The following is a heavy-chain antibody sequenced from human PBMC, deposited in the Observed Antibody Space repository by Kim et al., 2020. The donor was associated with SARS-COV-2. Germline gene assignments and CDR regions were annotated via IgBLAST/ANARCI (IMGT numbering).Heavy chain of an antibody. V-gene: IGHV1-69*04. J-gene: IGHJ4*02. CDR3: VIAAAGTQLDY. CDR1: GGTFSSYA. CDR2: IIPILGIA. D-gene: IGHD6-13*01. Sequence: SVKVSCKASGGTFSSYAISWVRQAPGQGLEWMGRIIPILGIANYAQKFQGRVTITADKSTSTAYMELSSLRSEDTAVYYCVIAAAGTQLDYWGQGTLVTVSS.